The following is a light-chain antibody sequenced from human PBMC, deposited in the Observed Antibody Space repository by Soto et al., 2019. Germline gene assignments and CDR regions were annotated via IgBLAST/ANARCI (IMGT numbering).Light chain of an antibody. Sequence: EIMMSLSPATLSVSPGERATLSCRASQSVSRNLAWYQQKPGQAPRLLIYGASTRATGIPARFSGSGSGTEFTLTISSLQSEDFADYYCHLYNNWPPWTFGQGTKMDIK. V-gene: IGKV3-15*01. CDR2: GAS. CDR3: HLYNNWPPWT. J-gene: IGKJ1*01. CDR1: QSVSRN.